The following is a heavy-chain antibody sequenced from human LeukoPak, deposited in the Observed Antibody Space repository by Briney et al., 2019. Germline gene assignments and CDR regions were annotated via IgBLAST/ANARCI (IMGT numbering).Heavy chain of an antibody. J-gene: IGHJ3*02. D-gene: IGHD3-22*01. CDR2: IIPIFGTA. Sequence: GASVKVSCKASGGTFSSYAISWVRQAPGQGLEWMGGIIPIFGTANYAQKFQGRVTITADKSTSTAYMELSSLRSEDTAVYYCARVWLRITMIVVVWGAFDIWGQGTMVTVSS. V-gene: IGHV1-69*06. CDR3: ARVWLRITMIVVVWGAFDI. CDR1: GGTFSSYA.